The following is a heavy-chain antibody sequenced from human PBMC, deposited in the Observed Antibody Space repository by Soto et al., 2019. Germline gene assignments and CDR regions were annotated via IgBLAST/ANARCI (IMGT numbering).Heavy chain of an antibody. V-gene: IGHV4-31*02. CDR1: Y. J-gene: IGHJ4*02. Sequence: YWIGWVRQMPGKGLEWIGYIYYSGSTYYNPSLKSRVTISVDTSKNQFSLKLSSVTAADTAVYYCARVLNWEIFDYWGQGTLVTVSS. D-gene: IGHD1-1*01. CDR2: IYYSGST. CDR3: ARVLNWEIFDY.